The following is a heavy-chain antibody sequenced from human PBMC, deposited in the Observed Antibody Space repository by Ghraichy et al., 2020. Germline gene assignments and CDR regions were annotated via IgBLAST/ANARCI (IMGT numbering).Heavy chain of an antibody. V-gene: IGHV3-74*01. CDR2: IRTDGTYA. Sequence: GGSLRPSCAASGFSLSSSWMHWVRQAPGKGLVWVSRIRTDGTYADYADSVKGRFTISRDNAKNTLFLQMNSLRAEDTAVYYCVRDTPTSGQVFDCWGQGTLVTVSS. J-gene: IGHJ4*02. CDR3: VRDTPTSGQVFDC. D-gene: IGHD2-8*02. CDR1: GFSLSSSW.